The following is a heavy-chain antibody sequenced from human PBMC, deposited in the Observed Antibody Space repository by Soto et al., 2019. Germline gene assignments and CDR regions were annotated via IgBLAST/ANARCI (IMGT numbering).Heavy chain of an antibody. J-gene: IGHJ6*03. CDR1: GFTFSSYS. Sequence: GSLRLSCAVSGFTFSSYSMNWVRQAPGKGLEWVSYISSSSSTKYYADSVKGRFTISRDNAKNSLYLQMNSLGVEDTAVYYCARETRDYYYMDVWGKGTTVTVSS. V-gene: IGHV3-48*01. CDR2: ISSSSSTK. CDR3: ARETRDYYYMDV.